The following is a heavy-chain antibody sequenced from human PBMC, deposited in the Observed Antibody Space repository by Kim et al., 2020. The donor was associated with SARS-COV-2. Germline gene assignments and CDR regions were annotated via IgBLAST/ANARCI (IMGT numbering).Heavy chain of an antibody. J-gene: IGHJ6*02. Sequence: SETLSLTCTVSGGSISSYYWSWIRQPPGKGLEWIGYIYYSGSTNYNPSLKSRVTISVDTSKNQFSLKLSSVTAADTAVYYCARGVYCSSTSCGHMDVWGQGTTVTVSS. CDR3: ARGVYCSSTSCGHMDV. CDR1: GGSISSYY. V-gene: IGHV4-59*01. D-gene: IGHD2-2*01. CDR2: IYYSGST.